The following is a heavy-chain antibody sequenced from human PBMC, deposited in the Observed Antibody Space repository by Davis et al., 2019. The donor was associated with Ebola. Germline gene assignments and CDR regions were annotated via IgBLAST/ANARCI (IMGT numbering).Heavy chain of an antibody. CDR2: IYNGGST. CDR3: ARQLPYYSYGMDV. Sequence: PGGSLRLSCAASGFTFSSYAMSWVRQAPGKGLEWVSEIYNGGSTYYADSVKGRFTISRDNSKNTLYLQMNSLRAEDTAVYFCARQLPYYSYGMDVWGQGTTVTVSS. V-gene: IGHV3-23*01. D-gene: IGHD2-2*01. J-gene: IGHJ6*02. CDR1: GFTFSSYA.